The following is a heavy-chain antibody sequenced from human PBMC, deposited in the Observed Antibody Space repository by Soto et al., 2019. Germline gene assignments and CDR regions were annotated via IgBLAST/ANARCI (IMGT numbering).Heavy chain of an antibody. J-gene: IGHJ6*02. CDR3: ARESLAVAGTFGQYYYYGMDV. Sequence: GASVKVSCKASGGTFSSYAISWVRQAPGQGLEWMGGIIPIFGTANYAQKFQGRVTITADESTSTAYMELSSLRSEDTDVYYCARESLAVAGTFGQYYYYGMDVWGQGTTVTVSS. CDR1: GGTFSSYA. CDR2: IIPIFGTA. V-gene: IGHV1-69*13. D-gene: IGHD6-19*01.